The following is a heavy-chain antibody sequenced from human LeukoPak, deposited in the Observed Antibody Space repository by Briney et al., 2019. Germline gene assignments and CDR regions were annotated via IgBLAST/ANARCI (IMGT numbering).Heavy chain of an antibody. CDR2: ISGFGGNT. V-gene: IGHV3-23*01. CDR3: ARDQEGSGAYPHFHS. J-gene: IGHJ4*02. D-gene: IGHD3-10*01. CDR1: GFTFKSYA. Sequence: PAWSLRLSCAASGFTFKSYAMSWIRQAPGKGLGWVSGISGFGGNTFYPDSARGRFSISRDNSKNTLYLQMNSLRNEDSAVYYCARDQEGSGAYPHFHSWGQGTLVAVSS.